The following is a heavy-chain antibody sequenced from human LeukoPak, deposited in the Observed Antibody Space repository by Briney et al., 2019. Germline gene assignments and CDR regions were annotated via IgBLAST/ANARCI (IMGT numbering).Heavy chain of an antibody. Sequence: KPGGSLRFSCAASGFTFSSYSMNWVRQAPGKGLGGVSCISSSSSYVDYADSGNVRITMSGDNAKNSLYLQMNSLRAEDTAVYYCARASQSLLLRAPFDIWGQGTVVTVSS. J-gene: IGHJ3*02. D-gene: IGHD2-15*01. CDR1: GFTFSSYS. V-gene: IGHV3-21*05. CDR3: ARASQSLLLRAPFDI. CDR2: ISSSSSYV.